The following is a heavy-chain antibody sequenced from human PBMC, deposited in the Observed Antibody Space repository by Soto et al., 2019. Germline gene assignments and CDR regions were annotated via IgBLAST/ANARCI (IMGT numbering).Heavy chain of an antibody. V-gene: IGHV4-31*03. CDR3: ARAIVVVTAIPPRAFDI. J-gene: IGHJ3*02. Sequence: PSETLSLTCTVSGGSISSGGYYWSWIRQRPGKGLEWIGYIYYSGSTYYNPSLKSRVTISVDTSKNQFSLKLSSVTAADTAVYYCARAIVVVTAIPPRAFDIWGQGTMVTVSS. CDR2: IYYSGST. D-gene: IGHD2-21*02. CDR1: GGSISSGGYY.